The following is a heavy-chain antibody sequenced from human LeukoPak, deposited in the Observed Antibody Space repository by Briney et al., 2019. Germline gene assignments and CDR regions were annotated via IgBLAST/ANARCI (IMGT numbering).Heavy chain of an antibody. CDR3: ARDIDDVGALLDF. CDR2: INYSGRT. V-gene: IGHV4-39*07. J-gene: IGHJ4*02. Sequence: SETLSLTCTISDDSISSNRYFWAWIRQPPGKDLEWVASINYSGRTYYNPSLSSRLTISIDTAKRQFSLKLTSVTAADTALYYCARDIDDVGALLDFWGQGTLVTVSS. CDR1: DDSISSNRYF. D-gene: IGHD1-26*01.